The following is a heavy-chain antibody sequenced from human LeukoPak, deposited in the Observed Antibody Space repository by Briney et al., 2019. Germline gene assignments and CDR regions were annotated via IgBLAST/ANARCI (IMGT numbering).Heavy chain of an antibody. J-gene: IGHJ5*02. V-gene: IGHV1-18*01. D-gene: IGHD2-21*02. Sequence: GASVKISCKASGYTFTNYAMHWVRQAPGQGLEWMGWISAYNGNTNYAQKLQGRVTMTTDTSTSTAYMELRSLRSDDTAVYYCARDRANCGGDCYSGWFDPWGQGTLVTVSS. CDR2: ISAYNGNT. CDR1: GYTFTNYA. CDR3: ARDRANCGGDCYSGWFDP.